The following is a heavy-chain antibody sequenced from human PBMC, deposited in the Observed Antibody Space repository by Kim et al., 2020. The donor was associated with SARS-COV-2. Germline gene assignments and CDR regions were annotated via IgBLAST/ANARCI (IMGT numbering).Heavy chain of an antibody. Sequence: SETLSLTCAVYGGSFSGYYWSWIRQPPGKGLEWIGEINHSGSTNYNPSLKSRVTISVDTSKNQFSLKLSSVTAADTAVYYCARGGGVRLGELSPFYYYYYGMDVWGQGTTVTVSS. D-gene: IGHD3-16*02. J-gene: IGHJ6*02. V-gene: IGHV4-34*01. CDR2: INHSGST. CDR3: ARGGGVRLGELSPFYYYYYGMDV. CDR1: GGSFSGYY.